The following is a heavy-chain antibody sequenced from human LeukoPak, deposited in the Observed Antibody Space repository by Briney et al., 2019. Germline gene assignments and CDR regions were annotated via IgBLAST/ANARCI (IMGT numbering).Heavy chain of an antibody. CDR3: ATGLVALHPTEYFQH. J-gene: IGHJ1*01. CDR1: GYTLTSYY. CDR2: INPSGGST. D-gene: IGHD2/OR15-2a*01. V-gene: IGHV1-46*01. Sequence: GASVKVSCKASGYTLTSYYMHWVRQAPGQGLEWMGRINPSGGSTSYAQKFQGRVTMTRDTSTDTAYMELSSLRSEDTAVYYCATGLVALHPTEYFQHWGQGTLVTVSS.